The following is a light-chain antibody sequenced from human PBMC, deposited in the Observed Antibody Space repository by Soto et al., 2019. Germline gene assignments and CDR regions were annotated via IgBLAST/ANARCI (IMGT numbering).Light chain of an antibody. CDR1: NIGSKS. V-gene: IGLV3-21*04. CDR3: QVWDSSSDRYVV. Sequence: SYELTQPPSVSVAPGKTARITCGGNNIGSKSVHWYQQKPGQAPVLVIYYDSDRPPGIPERFSGSNSGNTATLTISRVEAGDEADYYCQVWDSSSDRYVVFGGGTKLTVL. CDR2: YDS. J-gene: IGLJ2*01.